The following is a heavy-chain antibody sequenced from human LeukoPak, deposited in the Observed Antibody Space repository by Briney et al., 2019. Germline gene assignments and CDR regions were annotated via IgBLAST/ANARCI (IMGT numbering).Heavy chain of an antibody. V-gene: IGHV1-69*05. Sequence: AASVKVSCKASGGTFSSYAISWVRQAPGQGLEWMGGIIPIFGTANYAQKFQGRVTITTDESTSTAYMELSSLRSEDTAVYYCARKGLAYYDSSGYYYGGEFDYWGQGTLVTVSS. CDR3: ARKGLAYYDSSGYYYGGEFDY. D-gene: IGHD3-22*01. CDR1: GGTFSSYA. CDR2: IIPIFGTA. J-gene: IGHJ4*02.